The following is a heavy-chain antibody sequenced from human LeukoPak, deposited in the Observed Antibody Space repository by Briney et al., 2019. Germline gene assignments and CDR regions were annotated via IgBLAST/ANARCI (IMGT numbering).Heavy chain of an antibody. CDR2: ISGSGGRT. Sequence: GGSLRLSCAASGFTFSSYAMIWVRQAPGKGLEWVAVISGSGGRTYYADSVKGRFTISRDNSKNTLYLQINSVRAEDTAVYYCAKDITTVTTGSNDYWGKGTLVTVSS. CDR1: GFTFSSYA. D-gene: IGHD4-17*01. J-gene: IGHJ4*02. V-gene: IGHV3-23*01. CDR3: AKDITTVTTGSNDY.